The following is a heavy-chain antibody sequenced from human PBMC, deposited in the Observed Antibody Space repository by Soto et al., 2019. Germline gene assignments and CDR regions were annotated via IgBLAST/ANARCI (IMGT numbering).Heavy chain of an antibody. V-gene: IGHV4-59*01. CDR3: ESKLGLLQPIDH. Sequence: PSETLSLTCSVSGGSMRDYYWSWIRQSPGKGPEWIGYIYYSGNTNYNPSLKSRVTISVDMPKSLFSLKLNSVTSADTAVYYCESKLGLLQPIDHWGRGTLVTVSS. CDR1: GGSMRDYY. CDR2: IYYSGNT. J-gene: IGHJ4*02.